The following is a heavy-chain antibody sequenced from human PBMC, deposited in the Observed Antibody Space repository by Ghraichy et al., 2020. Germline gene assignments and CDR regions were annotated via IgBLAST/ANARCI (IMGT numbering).Heavy chain of an antibody. V-gene: IGHV3-23*01. Sequence: GRSLRLSCAVSGFTFSNYAMSWVRQAPGKGLEWVSAISGSGVSTYYADSVEGRFTISRDNSKNTLYLQMNSLRAEDTAVYFCAKGLGGDYCTSTSCYEPYYYYGMDVWGQGTTVTVSS. CDR1: GFTFSNYA. J-gene: IGHJ6*02. CDR2: ISGSGVST. D-gene: IGHD2-2*01. CDR3: AKGLGGDYCTSTSCYEPYYYYGMDV.